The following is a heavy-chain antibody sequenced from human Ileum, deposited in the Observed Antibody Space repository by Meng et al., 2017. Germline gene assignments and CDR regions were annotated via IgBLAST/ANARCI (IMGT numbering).Heavy chain of an antibody. CDR1: GYLISSGYY. Sequence: SETLSLTCSVSGYLISSGYYWGWIRQPPGKGLEWIATMYHSGVTYYNPSLKSRVNISMDKSKNQFSLKLTSVTAADTAVYYCARRWSNGANFRAFDIWGQGTMVTVSS. CDR2: MYHSGVT. J-gene: IGHJ3*02. D-gene: IGHD4/OR15-4a*01. CDR3: ARRWSNGANFRAFDI. V-gene: IGHV4-38-2*01.